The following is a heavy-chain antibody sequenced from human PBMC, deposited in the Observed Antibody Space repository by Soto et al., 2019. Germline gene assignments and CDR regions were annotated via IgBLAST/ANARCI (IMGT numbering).Heavy chain of an antibody. J-gene: IGHJ4*02. D-gene: IGHD6-13*01. CDR2: IGYDGNNK. CDR1: GFNFRIYG. Sequence: GESLALSCASSGFNFRIYGMHWVRQAPGKGLEWVAVIGYDGNNKYYADSVKGRFTISRDNSKNTLFLQMDSLRAEDTAVYYCARSAGKGGLAAPIDSWGQGTMVTVSS. CDR3: ARSAGKGGLAAPIDS. V-gene: IGHV3-33*08.